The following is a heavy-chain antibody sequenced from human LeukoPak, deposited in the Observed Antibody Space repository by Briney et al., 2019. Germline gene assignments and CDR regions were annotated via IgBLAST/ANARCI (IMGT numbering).Heavy chain of an antibody. CDR1: GGSSSSYY. V-gene: IGHV4-59*01. CDR3: ARGPPTSSWYFDY. CDR2: IYYSGST. J-gene: IGHJ4*02. Sequence: SETLSLTCTVSGGSSSSYYWSWIRQPPGKGLEWIGYIYYSGSTNYNPSLKSRVTISVDTSKNQLSLKLSSVTAADTAVYYCARGPPTSSWYFDYWGQGTLVTVSS. D-gene: IGHD6-13*01.